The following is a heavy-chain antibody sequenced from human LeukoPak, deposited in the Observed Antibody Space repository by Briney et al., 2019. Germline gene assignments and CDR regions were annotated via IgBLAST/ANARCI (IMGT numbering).Heavy chain of an antibody. CDR2: INHSGST. CDR3: ARLRFVGWFDP. J-gene: IGHJ5*02. Sequence: SETLSLTCAVYGGSFSGYYWSWIRQPPGKGLEWIGEINHSGSTNYNPSLKSRVTISVDTSKNQFSLKLSSVTAADTAVYYCARLRFVGWFDPWGQGTLVTVSS. V-gene: IGHV4-34*01. D-gene: IGHD3-3*01. CDR1: GGSFSGYY.